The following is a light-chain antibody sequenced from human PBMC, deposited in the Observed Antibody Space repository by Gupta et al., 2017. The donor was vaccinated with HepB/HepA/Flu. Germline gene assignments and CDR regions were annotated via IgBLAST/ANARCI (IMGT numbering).Light chain of an antibody. CDR1: QSISTD. CDR2: GAS. Sequence: EIAKTQSPATVSVSSGESATLPCRASQSISTDLAWYQHKRGQAPRLLIYGASTRASDIPARFSGSGSGTDFTLTISSLQSEDSAIYYCQQYNNWPQTFGQGTQVEIK. V-gene: IGKV3-15*01. CDR3: QQYNNWPQT. J-gene: IGKJ1*01.